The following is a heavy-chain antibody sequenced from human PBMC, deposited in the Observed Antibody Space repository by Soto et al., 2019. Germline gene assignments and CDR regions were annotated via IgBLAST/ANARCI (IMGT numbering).Heavy chain of an antibody. CDR1: GDSVSSYSAA. CDR2: TYYRSRFFS. Sequence: SQTLSLTCAISGDSVSSYSAAWNWIRQSPSGGLEWMGRTYYRSRFFSDYAESVKSRIIINPDTSKNQFSLQLKSVTPEDTAVYYCVRDRYSSSGWFDPWGQGTPVTVSS. D-gene: IGHD3-10*01. CDR3: VRDRYSSSGWFDP. J-gene: IGHJ5*02. V-gene: IGHV6-1*01.